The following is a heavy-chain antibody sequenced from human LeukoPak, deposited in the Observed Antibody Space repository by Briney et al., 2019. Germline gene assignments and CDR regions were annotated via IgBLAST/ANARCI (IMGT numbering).Heavy chain of an antibody. CDR2: IYPGDSDT. CDR3: ARRGTYCSGGSCLDI. V-gene: IGHV5-51*01. J-gene: IGHJ3*02. CDR1: GYNFTIYW. Sequence: GESLKISCKGSGYNFTIYWIGWVRQMPGKGLEWMGIIYPGDSDTRYSPSFQGQVTISADKSISTAYLQWSSLKASDTAMYYCARRGTYCSGGSCLDIWGQGTMVTVSS. D-gene: IGHD2-15*01.